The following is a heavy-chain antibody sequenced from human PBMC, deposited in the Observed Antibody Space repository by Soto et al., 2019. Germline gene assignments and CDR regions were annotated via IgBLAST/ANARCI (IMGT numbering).Heavy chain of an antibody. V-gene: IGHV1-2*02. CDR1: GYTFTGYY. CDR3: ARTRPVLLWFGEKPRRSHHEFDP. CDR2: INPNSGGT. Sequence: ASVKVSCKASGYTFTGYYMHWVRQAPGQGLEWMGWINPNSGGTNYAQKFQGRVTMTRDTSISTAYMELSRLRSDDTAVYYCARTRPVLLWFGEKPRRSHHEFDPWGQGTLVTVSS. D-gene: IGHD3-10*01. J-gene: IGHJ5*02.